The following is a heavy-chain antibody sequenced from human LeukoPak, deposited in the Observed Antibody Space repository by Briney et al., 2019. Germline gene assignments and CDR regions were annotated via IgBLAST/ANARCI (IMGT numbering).Heavy chain of an antibody. CDR3: AGDLHYYVAMDV. CDR2: IGSDNKP. Sequence: PGGSLRLSCEASGFTFSAYAMTWVRQAPWEGLEWVSSIGSDNKPHYSESVKGRFAIPRDNSKSMLFPQLNSLRAEDTALYYCAGDLHYYVAMDVWGQGTTVTVSS. D-gene: IGHD3-10*02. J-gene: IGHJ6*02. V-gene: IGHV3-23*05. CDR1: GFTFSAYA.